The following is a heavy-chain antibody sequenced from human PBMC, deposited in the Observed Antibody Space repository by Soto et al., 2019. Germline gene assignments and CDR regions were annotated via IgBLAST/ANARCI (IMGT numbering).Heavy chain of an antibody. D-gene: IGHD3-22*01. CDR2: INMYSGDA. V-gene: IGHV1-18*01. CDR3: ARALYYYDNSGLAY. CDR1: GYTFTRYG. J-gene: IGHJ4*02. Sequence: SVKVSCRASGYTFTRYGISWVRQAPGQGLEGMGWINMYSGDANYAQRFQDRVTMTRDTSTNTVYMEMRSLRSDDTAVYYCARALYYYDNSGLAYWGQGTLVTVSS.